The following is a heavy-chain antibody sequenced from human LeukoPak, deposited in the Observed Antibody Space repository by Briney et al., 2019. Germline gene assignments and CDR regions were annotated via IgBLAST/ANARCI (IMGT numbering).Heavy chain of an antibody. CDR3: ARGATTWYNWFDP. J-gene: IGHJ5*02. CDR1: GFTFSSYS. CDR2: ISSSSSTI. D-gene: IGHD4/OR15-4a*01. Sequence: GGSLRLSCAASGFTFSSYSMYWVRQAPGKGLEWVSYISSSSSTIYYADSVKGRFTISRDNAKNSLYLQMNSLRAEDTAVYYCARGATTWYNWFDPWGQGTLVTVSS. V-gene: IGHV3-48*04.